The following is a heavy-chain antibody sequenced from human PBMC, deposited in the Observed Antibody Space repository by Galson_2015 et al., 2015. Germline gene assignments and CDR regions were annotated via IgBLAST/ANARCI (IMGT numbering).Heavy chain of an antibody. D-gene: IGHD3-10*01. CDR1: GGSFSGYY. J-gene: IGHJ4*02. V-gene: IGHV4-34*01. Sequence: ETLSLTCAVYGGSFSGYYWSWIRQPPGKGLEWIGEINHSGSTNYNPSLKSRVTISVDTSKNQFSLKLSSVTAADTAVYYCARGLRRDYGSGSSILSFDYWGQGTLVTVSS. CDR2: INHSGST. CDR3: ARGLRRDYGSGSSILSFDY.